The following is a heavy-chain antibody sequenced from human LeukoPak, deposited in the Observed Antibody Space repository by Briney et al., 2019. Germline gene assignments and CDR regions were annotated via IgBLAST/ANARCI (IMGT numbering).Heavy chain of an antibody. CDR1: GGSISSSNW. V-gene: IGHV4-4*02. CDR3: ARVDTAMVRYYYMDV. J-gene: IGHJ6*03. Sequence: SETLSLTCTVSGGSISSSNWWSWVRQPPGKGLEWIGEIYHSGSTNYNPSLKSRVTISVDKSKNQFSLKLSSVTAADTAVYYCARVDTAMVRYYYMDVWGKGTTVTVSS. CDR2: IYHSGST. D-gene: IGHD5-18*01.